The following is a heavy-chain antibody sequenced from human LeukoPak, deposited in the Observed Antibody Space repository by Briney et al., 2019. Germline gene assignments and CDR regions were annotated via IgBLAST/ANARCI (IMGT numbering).Heavy chain of an antibody. Sequence: SETLSLTCIVSGGSISSYYWSWIRQPAGKGLEWIGRIYSSGSTNYNPSLKSRVTISVDNSKSQFSLKLSSVTAADTAVYYCARARGSSSWHGDLGYWGQGTLVTVSS. D-gene: IGHD6-13*01. CDR1: GGSISSYY. J-gene: IGHJ4*02. CDR3: ARARGSSSWHGDLGY. V-gene: IGHV4-4*07. CDR2: IYSSGST.